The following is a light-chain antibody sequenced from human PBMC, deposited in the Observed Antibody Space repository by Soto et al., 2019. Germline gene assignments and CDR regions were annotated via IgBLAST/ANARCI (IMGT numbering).Light chain of an antibody. CDR1: SGHSNYA. V-gene: IGLV4-69*01. CDR2: LNSDGSH. Sequence: QPVLTQSPSASASLGASVKLTCTLSSGHSNYAIAWHQQQPEKGPRYLMKLNSDGSHSKGDVIPDRFSGSSSGAERYLTISSLQSDDEADYYCQTWGAGIQVFGGGTKLTVL. CDR3: QTWGAGIQV. J-gene: IGLJ3*02.